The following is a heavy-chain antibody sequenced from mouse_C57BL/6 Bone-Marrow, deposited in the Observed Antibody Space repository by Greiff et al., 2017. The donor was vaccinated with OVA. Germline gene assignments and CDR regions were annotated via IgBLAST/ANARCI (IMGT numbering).Heavy chain of an antibody. V-gene: IGHV1-63*01. Sequence: QVQLQQSGAELVRPGTSVKMSCKASGYTFTNYWIGWAKQRPGHGLEWIGDIYPGGGYTNYNEKFKGKATLTADKSSSTAYMQFSSLTSEDSAIYYWARSRDGYYWYFDVWGTGTTVTVSS. J-gene: IGHJ1*03. D-gene: IGHD2-3*01. CDR3: ARSRDGYYWYFDV. CDR1: GYTFTNYW. CDR2: IYPGGGYT.